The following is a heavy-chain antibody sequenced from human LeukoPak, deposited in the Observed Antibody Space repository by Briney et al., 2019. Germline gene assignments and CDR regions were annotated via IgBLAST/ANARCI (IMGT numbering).Heavy chain of an antibody. V-gene: IGHV3-11*01. CDR2: TMCSGSTI. CDR1: GFTFSDFY. D-gene: IGHD3-22*01. J-gene: IGHJ4*02. CDR3: ARRGAYYSPDFDC. Sequence: GGSLRLSCAASGFTFSDFYMSWIRQAPGKGLGWVSYTMCSGSTIYYADALKGRFTISRDNAKNSLYLQMNSLRAEDTAVYYCARRGAYYSPDFDCWGPGAQVTVTA.